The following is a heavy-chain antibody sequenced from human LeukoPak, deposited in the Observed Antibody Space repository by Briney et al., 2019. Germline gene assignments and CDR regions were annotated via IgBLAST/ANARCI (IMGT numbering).Heavy chain of an antibody. D-gene: IGHD5-18*01. Sequence: PGGSLRLSCAASGFTFSSYAMSWVRQAPGKGLEWVSAISGSGGGTYYADSVKGRFTISRDNSKNTLYLQMNSLRAEDTAVYYCAKSGGIQLWSPVGDYWGQGTLVTVSS. J-gene: IGHJ4*02. CDR1: GFTFSSYA. CDR3: AKSGGIQLWSPVGDY. V-gene: IGHV3-23*01. CDR2: ISGSGGGT.